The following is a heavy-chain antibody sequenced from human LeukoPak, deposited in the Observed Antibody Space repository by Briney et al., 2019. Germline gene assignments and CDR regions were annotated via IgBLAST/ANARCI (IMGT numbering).Heavy chain of an antibody. J-gene: IGHJ4*02. V-gene: IGHV3-11*01. CDR3: ASSGYSGYGNLDY. CDR2: ISSSGSTI. CDR1: GFTFSDYY. D-gene: IGHD5-12*01. Sequence: GGSLRLSCAASGFTFSDYYMSWIRQAPGKGLEWVSYISSSGSTIYYTDSVKGRFTISRDNAKNSLYLQMNSLRAEDTAVYYCASSGYSGYGNLDYWGQGTLVTVSS.